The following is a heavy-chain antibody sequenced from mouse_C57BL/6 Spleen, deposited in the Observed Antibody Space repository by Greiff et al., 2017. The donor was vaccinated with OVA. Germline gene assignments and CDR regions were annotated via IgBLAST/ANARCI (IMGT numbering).Heavy chain of an antibody. CDR1: GFTFSSYG. V-gene: IGHV5-6*01. J-gene: IGHJ2*01. D-gene: IGHD2-2*01. CDR2: ISSGGSYT. CDR3: ARMVTRYYFDY. Sequence: EVKLVESGGDLVKPGGSLKLSCAASGFTFSSYGMSWVRQTPDKRLEWVATISSGGSYTYYPDSVKGRFTISRDNAKNTLYLQMSSLKSADTAMYYCARMVTRYYFDYWGQGTTLTVSS.